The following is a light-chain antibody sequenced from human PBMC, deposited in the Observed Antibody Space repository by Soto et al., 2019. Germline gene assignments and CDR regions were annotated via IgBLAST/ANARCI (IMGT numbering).Light chain of an antibody. V-gene: IGLV2-8*01. CDR2: EVN. CDR1: SSNVGSYDY. Sequence: QSALSQPRSASGSLGQSAASSKTGTSSNVGSYDYVSWYQHHPGKAPKLMIYEVNKRPSGVPDRFSGSKSGNTASLTVSGLQAEDEADYYCSSYAGSNNFPYVFGTGTKVTVL. CDR3: SSYAGSNNFPYV. J-gene: IGLJ1*01.